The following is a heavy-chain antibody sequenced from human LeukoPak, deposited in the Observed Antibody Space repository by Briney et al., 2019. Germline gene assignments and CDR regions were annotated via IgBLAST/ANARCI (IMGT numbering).Heavy chain of an antibody. CDR1: GYTFTSYY. D-gene: IGHD2-21*02. J-gene: IGHJ5*02. CDR3: ARALAYCGSDCPTPPVNWFDP. CDR2: INPTGGST. V-gene: IGHV1-46*01. Sequence: ASVKVSCKASGYTFTSYYMHWVRQAPGQGLEWMGLINPTGGSTGYAQKFQGRVTMTRDMSTSTAYMELSSLRSEDTAVYYCARALAYCGSDCPTPPVNWFDPWGQGTLVTVSS.